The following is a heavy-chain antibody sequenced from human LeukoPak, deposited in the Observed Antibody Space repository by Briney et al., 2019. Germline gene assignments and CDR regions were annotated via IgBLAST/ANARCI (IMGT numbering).Heavy chain of an antibody. V-gene: IGHV1-2*02. CDR2: INPNSGGT. CDR1: GYTFTGYY. D-gene: IGHD3-22*01. CDR3: ARDGGYYDSSGSHGDY. J-gene: IGHJ4*02. Sequence: ASVKVSCKASGYTFTGYYMHWVRQAPGQGLEWMGWINPNSGGTNYAQKFQGRVTMTRDTSTSTAYMELSRLRSDDTAVYYCARDGGYYDSSGSHGDYWGQGTLVTVSS.